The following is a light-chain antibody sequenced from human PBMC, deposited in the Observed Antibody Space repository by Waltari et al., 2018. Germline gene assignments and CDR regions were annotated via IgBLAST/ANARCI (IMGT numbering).Light chain of an antibody. J-gene: IGLJ3*02. CDR1: ASNIGHNV. Sequence: QSVLTQPPSASGTPGQGVTISCSGGASNIGHNVVNWYQQVPGKAPKLLIYRSDGRPAGVPDRFSGSKSGTSAYLAIRGLQSEDEADYYCAAWDDSLNGRWVFGGGTKVTV. V-gene: IGLV1-44*01. CDR2: RSD. CDR3: AAWDDSLNGRWV.